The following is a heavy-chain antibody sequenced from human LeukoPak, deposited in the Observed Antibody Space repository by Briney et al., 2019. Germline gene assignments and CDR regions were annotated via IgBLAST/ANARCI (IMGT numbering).Heavy chain of an antibody. D-gene: IGHD3-10*01. Sequence: ASVKVSRKVSGYTLTELSMHWVRQAPGKGLEWMGGFDPEDGETIYAQKFQGRVTMTEGTSTDTAYMELSSLRSEDTAVYYCATVSYYGSGSYYNWAFDIWGQGTMVTVSS. J-gene: IGHJ3*02. V-gene: IGHV1-24*01. CDR2: FDPEDGET. CDR1: GYTLTELS. CDR3: ATVSYYGSGSYYNWAFDI.